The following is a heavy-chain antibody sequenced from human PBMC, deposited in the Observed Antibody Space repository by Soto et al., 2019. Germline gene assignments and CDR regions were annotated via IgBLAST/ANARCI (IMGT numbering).Heavy chain of an antibody. J-gene: IGHJ5*02. Sequence: SETLSLICTVFCGSISNGGYYLRLIRPHPGKGLEWIGYIYYSGSTYYNPSLKSRGTISVDTSKNQFSLKLSSVTAADTAVYYCARVFGYLSRGYCSSTSCPGRGFDPWGQGTLVTVSS. V-gene: IGHV4-31*03. CDR1: CGSISNGGYY. CDR3: ARVFGYLSRGYCSSTSCPGRGFDP. D-gene: IGHD2-2*01. CDR2: IYYSGST.